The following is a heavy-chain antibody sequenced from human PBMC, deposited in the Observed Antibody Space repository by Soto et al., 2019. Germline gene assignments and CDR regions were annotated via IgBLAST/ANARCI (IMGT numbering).Heavy chain of an antibody. CDR1: GYSLTNYW. CDR3: ARTNGAGSYYNH. V-gene: IGHV5-51*01. J-gene: IGHJ5*02. D-gene: IGHD3-10*01. Sequence: GESLKISCKASGYSLTNYWIAWMRQMPGKGLEWMGIIYPGDSDPRYSPSFQGQVTISADNSINTAYLQWSSLRASDTAIYYCARTNGAGSYYNHWGQGTLVTVSS. CDR2: IYPGDSDP.